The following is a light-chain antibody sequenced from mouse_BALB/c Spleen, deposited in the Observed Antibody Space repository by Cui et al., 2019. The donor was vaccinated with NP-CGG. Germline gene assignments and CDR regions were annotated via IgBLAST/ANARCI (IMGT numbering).Light chain of an antibody. CDR1: TGAVITSNY. Sequence: QAVATQDSARTTSCGETVTITCRSSTGAVITSNYANWVQEKPDHLFTGLIGGTNNRAPGVPARFSGSLIGDKAALTITGAQTEDEAIYFCALWYSNHWVFGGGTKLTVL. V-gene: IGLV1*01. CDR3: ALWYSNHWV. J-gene: IGLJ1*01. CDR2: GTN.